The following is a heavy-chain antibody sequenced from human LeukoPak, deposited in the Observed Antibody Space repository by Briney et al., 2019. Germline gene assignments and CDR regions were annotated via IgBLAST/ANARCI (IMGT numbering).Heavy chain of an antibody. V-gene: IGHV1-2*02. J-gene: IGHJ4*02. D-gene: IGHD1-26*01. CDR3: ARLRMEQRTLYYFDY. CDR1: GYTFTGYY. CDR2: INPNSGGT. Sequence: ASVKVSCTASGYTFTGYYMHWVRQAPGQGLAWMGWINPNSGGTNYAQKFQGRVTMTRDTSISTAYMELSRLRSDDTAVYYCARLRMEQRTLYYFDYWGQGTLVTVSS.